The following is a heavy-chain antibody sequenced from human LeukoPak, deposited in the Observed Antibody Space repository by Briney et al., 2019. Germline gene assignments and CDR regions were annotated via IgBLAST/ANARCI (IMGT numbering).Heavy chain of an antibody. V-gene: IGHV4-61*02. Sequence: PSQTLSLTCTVSGGSISRGSYYWSWIRQPAGKGLEWIGRIYTSGSTNYNPSLKSRVAISVDTSRNQFSLKLSSVTAADTAVYYCARDYSGSLAWGQGTLVTVSS. CDR1: GGSISRGSYY. J-gene: IGHJ5*02. CDR2: IYTSGST. CDR3: ARDYSGSLA. D-gene: IGHD1-26*01.